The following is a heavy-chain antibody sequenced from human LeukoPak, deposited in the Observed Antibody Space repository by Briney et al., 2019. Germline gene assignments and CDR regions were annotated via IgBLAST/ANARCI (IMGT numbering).Heavy chain of an antibody. CDR1: GFTFSSYA. V-gene: IGHV3-30*04. Sequence: GGSLRLSCAASGFTFSSYAMHWVRQAPGKGLEWVAVISYDGRNTYYAGSVQGRFTISRDNAKNTLRVQMNSLRAEDTAVYYCARVWGSYRFDYWGQGTLVTVSS. CDR3: ARVWGSYRFDY. J-gene: IGHJ4*02. CDR2: ISYDGRNT. D-gene: IGHD3-16*02.